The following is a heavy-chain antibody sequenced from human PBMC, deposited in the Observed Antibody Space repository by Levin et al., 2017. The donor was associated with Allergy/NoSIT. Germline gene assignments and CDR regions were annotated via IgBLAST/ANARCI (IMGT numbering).Heavy chain of an antibody. D-gene: IGHD1-1*01. CDR2: IKPDGSEQ. CDR3: ASPYNRDRMFDT. J-gene: IGHJ3*02. Sequence: PGGSLRLSCAASGFSFSDYWLTWVRQAPGKGLEWVANIKPDGSEQYYADSVTGRFNISRDNAQNSLYLQMKFLSAGEANVCYRASPYNRDRMFDTWGPGTMVTVS. CDR1: GFSFSDYW. V-gene: IGHV3-7*01.